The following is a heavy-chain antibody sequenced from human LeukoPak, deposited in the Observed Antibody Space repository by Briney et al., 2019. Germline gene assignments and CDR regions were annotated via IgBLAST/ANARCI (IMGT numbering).Heavy chain of an antibody. CDR3: AREPRSGWFYFDS. Sequence: SETLSLTCTVSGGSIRSYYWTWIRQPPGKGLEWIGYIYYSGSTNYKPSLKSRVTISVDTSKNQFSLKLSSVTAADTAVYYCAREPRSGWFYFDSWGQGTLVTVSS. V-gene: IGHV4-59*12. CDR2: IYYSGST. D-gene: IGHD6-19*01. CDR1: GGSIRSYY. J-gene: IGHJ4*02.